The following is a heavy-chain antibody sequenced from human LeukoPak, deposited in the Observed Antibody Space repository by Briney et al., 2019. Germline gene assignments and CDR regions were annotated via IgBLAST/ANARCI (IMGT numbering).Heavy chain of an antibody. CDR2: ISGSGGGT. Sequence: GGSLRLSCAASGFTISTYAMSWVRQAPGQGQGWVSAISGSGGGTYYADSVTGRFTISRDNSKNTLYLQMNSLRADDTAIYYCAKTGDYFDSSDYYRPDAFDIWGQGTMVTISS. J-gene: IGHJ3*02. CDR1: GFTISTYA. CDR3: AKTGDYFDSSDYYRPDAFDI. D-gene: IGHD3-22*01. V-gene: IGHV3-23*01.